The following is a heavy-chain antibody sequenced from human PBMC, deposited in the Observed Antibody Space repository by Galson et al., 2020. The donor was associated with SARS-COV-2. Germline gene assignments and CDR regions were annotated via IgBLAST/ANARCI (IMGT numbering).Heavy chain of an antibody. CDR3: ARVIAAAGTSAFDI. D-gene: IGHD6-13*01. CDR2: IYHSGST. V-gene: IGHV4-4*02. Sequence: SQTLSLTCAVSGGSISSSNWWSWVRQPPGKGLEWIGEIYHSGSTNYNPSLKSRVTISVDTSKNQFSLKLSSVTAADTAVYYCARVIAAAGTSAFDIWGQGTMVTVSS. J-gene: IGHJ3*02. CDR1: GGSISSSNW.